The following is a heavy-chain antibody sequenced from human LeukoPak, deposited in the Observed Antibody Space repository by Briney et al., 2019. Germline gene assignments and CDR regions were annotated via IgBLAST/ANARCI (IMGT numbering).Heavy chain of an antibody. V-gene: IGHV4-34*01. CDR2: INHSGST. CDR3: ARGAGYCSSTSCYYDAFDI. J-gene: IGHJ3*02. Sequence: PSETLSLTCAVYGGSFSGYYWSWIRQPPGKGLEWIGEINHSGSTNYNPSLKSRVTISVDTSKNQFSLKLSSVTAADTAVYYCARGAGYCSSTSCYYDAFDIWGQGTMVTVSS. D-gene: IGHD2-2*01. CDR1: GGSFSGYY.